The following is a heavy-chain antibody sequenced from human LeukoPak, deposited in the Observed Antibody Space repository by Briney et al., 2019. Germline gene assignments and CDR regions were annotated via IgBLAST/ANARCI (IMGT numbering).Heavy chain of an antibody. CDR2: IWRDGTNK. D-gene: IGHD4-11*01. CDR1: GFTFSHFG. Sequence: TGGSLRLSCAASGFTFSHFGFHWVRQAPGKGLEWVAVIWRDGTNKYYGDSVKGRFIIYRDDSHNTVYLQMNSLRVQDTAIYYCAKDAQRGFDYSNSLEYWGQGSLVTVSS. V-gene: IGHV3-33*06. CDR3: AKDAQRGFDYSNSLEY. J-gene: IGHJ1*01.